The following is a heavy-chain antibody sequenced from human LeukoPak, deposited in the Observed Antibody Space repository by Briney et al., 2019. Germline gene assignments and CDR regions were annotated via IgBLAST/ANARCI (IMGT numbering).Heavy chain of an antibody. Sequence: SETLSLTCSVSDDSITMYYWTWIRQPPGKGLEWIGNIYYSGSTNYNPSLKSRVTISVDTSKNQFSLKLSSVTAADTAVYYCARRGFGKNFDYWGQGTLVTVSS. CDR3: ARRGFGKNFDY. V-gene: IGHV4-59*12. J-gene: IGHJ4*02. CDR1: DDSITMYY. CDR2: IYYSGST. D-gene: IGHD3-10*01.